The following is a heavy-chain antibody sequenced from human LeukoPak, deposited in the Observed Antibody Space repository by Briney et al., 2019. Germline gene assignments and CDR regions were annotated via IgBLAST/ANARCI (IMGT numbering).Heavy chain of an antibody. CDR1: GFTFDDYA. CDR2: ISGDGGST. Sequence: PGGSLRLSCAASGFTFDDYAMHWVRQAPGKGLEWVSLISGDGGSTYYADSVKGRFTISRDNSKNSLYLQMSSLRTEDTALYYCAKAGFSSSWYDLGDYFDYWGQGTLVTVSS. D-gene: IGHD6-13*01. J-gene: IGHJ4*02. V-gene: IGHV3-43*02. CDR3: AKAGFSSSWYDLGDYFDY.